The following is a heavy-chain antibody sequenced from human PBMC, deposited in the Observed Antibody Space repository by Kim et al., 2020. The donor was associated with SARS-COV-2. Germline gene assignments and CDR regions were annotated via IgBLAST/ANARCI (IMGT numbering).Heavy chain of an antibody. CDR3: ARSGYSAFFDY. CDR2: T. Sequence: TSSTPSIKSRVTLSVDTSKNQFSLNLSSVTAADTAVYYCARSGYSAFFDYWGQGTLVTVSS. D-gene: IGHD5-12*01. V-gene: IGHV4-39*01. J-gene: IGHJ4*02.